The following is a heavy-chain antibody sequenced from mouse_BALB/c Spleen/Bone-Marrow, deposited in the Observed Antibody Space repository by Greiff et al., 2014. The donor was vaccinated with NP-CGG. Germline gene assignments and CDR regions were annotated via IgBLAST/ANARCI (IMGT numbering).Heavy chain of an antibody. Sequence: EVQLQQSGAELVKPGASVKLSCTASGFNIKDTYMHWVKQRPEQGLEWIGRIDPANGNTKYDPKFQGKATITADTSSNTAYLQLSSLPSEDTAVYYCATMITDWYFDVWGAGTPVTVSS. V-gene: IGHV14-3*02. J-gene: IGHJ1*01. CDR1: GFNIKDTY. CDR3: ATMITDWYFDV. CDR2: IDPANGNT. D-gene: IGHD2-4*01.